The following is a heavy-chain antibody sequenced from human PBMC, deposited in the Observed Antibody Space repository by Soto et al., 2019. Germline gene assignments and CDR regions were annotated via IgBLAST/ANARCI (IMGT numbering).Heavy chain of an antibody. V-gene: IGHV4-34*01. J-gene: IGHJ4*02. D-gene: IGHD1-26*01. Sequence: QVQLQQWGAGLLKPSETLSLTCAVHGGAFSDYYWSWIRQPPGKGLEWIGEIDRYGSTNYDPSLKSRVTISIETSKSQFSLKLTSVTAADTAIYYCAGGSPSAWEPPFYWGQGTLVTVSS. CDR1: GGAFSDYY. CDR2: IDRYGST. CDR3: AGGSPSAWEPPFY.